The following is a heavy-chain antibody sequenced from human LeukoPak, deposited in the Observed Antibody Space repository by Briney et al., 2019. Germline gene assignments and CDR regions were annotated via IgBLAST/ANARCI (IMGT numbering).Heavy chain of an antibody. J-gene: IGHJ4*02. CDR3: ARFSSGSSWYYFDY. CDR2: IKEDGSDK. CDR1: EFTFGNFW. D-gene: IGHD6-13*01. V-gene: IGHV3-7*01. Sequence: GGSLRLSCAASEFTFGNFWMTWVRQAPGKGLEWVANIKEDGSDKYYVDSVKGRFTISRDNAKNSLYLQMNSLRAEDTAVYYCARFSSGSSWYYFDYWGQGTLVTVSS.